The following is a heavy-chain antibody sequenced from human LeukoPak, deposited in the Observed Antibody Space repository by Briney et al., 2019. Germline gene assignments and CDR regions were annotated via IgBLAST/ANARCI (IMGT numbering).Heavy chain of an antibody. CDR1: GGSISSSSYY. CDR2: IYYSGST. V-gene: IGHV4-39*07. D-gene: IGHD5-18*01. CDR3: ARGAGYSYGWFDP. J-gene: IGHJ5*02. Sequence: SETLSLTCTVSGGSISSSSYYWGWIRQPPGKGLEWIGSIYYSGSTYYNPSLKSRVTISVDTSKNQFSLKLSSVTAADTAVYYCARGAGYSYGWFDPWGQGTLVTVSS.